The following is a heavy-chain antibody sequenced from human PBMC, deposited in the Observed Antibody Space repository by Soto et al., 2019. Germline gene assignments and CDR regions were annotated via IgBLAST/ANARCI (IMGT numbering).Heavy chain of an antibody. D-gene: IGHD2-15*01. Sequence: EVQLVQAGAVVKKPGESLKISCKASVYSFSTYWIPWVRQMAGKVLECMGSLFPADSETRYSPSFQGQVTISADRSMSPAYLQWDNLKASDTAMYHWARQVVGASCGKGAQVTVSS. J-gene: IGHJ5*02. CDR1: VYSFSTYW. CDR2: LFPADSET. V-gene: IGHV5-51*01. CDR3: ARQVVGAS.